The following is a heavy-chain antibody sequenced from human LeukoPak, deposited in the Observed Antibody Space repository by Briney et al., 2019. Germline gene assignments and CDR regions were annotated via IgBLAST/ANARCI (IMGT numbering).Heavy chain of an antibody. J-gene: IGHJ3*02. D-gene: IGHD5-12*01. CDR3: ARDPSGYEENGAFDI. Sequence: ASVKVSCKASGYTFTGYYMHWVRQAPGQGLEWMGWIIPNSGGTNYAQKFQGWVTMTRDTSISTAYMELSRLRSDDTAVYYCARDPSGYEENGAFDIWGQGTMVTVSS. CDR2: IIPNSGGT. CDR1: GYTFTGYY. V-gene: IGHV1-2*04.